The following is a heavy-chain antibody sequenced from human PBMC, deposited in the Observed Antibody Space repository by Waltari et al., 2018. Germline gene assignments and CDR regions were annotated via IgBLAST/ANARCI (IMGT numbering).Heavy chain of an antibody. D-gene: IGHD6-13*01. V-gene: IGHV4-34*01. CDR2: INHSGST. CDR3: ARLPRIAAAGGYYFDY. J-gene: IGHJ4*02. Sequence: QVQLQQWGAGLLKPSETLSLTCPVYGGSFSGYSWSWIRQPPGKGLEWIGEINHSGSTNYNPSLKSRVTISVDTSKNQFSLKLSSVTAADTAVYYCARLPRIAAAGGYYFDYWGQGTLVTVSS. CDR1: GGSFSGYS.